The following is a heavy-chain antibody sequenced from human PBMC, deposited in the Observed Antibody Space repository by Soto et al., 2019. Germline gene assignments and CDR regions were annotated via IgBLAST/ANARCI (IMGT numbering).Heavy chain of an antibody. CDR1: GYTFTSYG. Sequence: GASVKVSFKASGYTFTSYGISWLRQAPGQGLEWMGWISAYNGNTNYAQKLQGRVTMTTDTSTSTAYMELRSLRSDDTAVYYCARGDFWSGYSPGGMDVWGQGTTVTVSS. CDR2: ISAYNGNT. J-gene: IGHJ6*02. V-gene: IGHV1-18*01. CDR3: ARGDFWSGYSPGGMDV. D-gene: IGHD3-3*01.